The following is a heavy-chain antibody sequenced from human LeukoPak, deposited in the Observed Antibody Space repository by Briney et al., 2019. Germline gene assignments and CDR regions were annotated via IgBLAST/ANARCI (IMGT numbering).Heavy chain of an antibody. V-gene: IGHV4-4*02. CDR2: ISLSGQT. J-gene: IGHJ4*02. CDR3: SRESGAFCPFGY. CDR1: GGSIRSTNW. Sequence: SETLSLTCTVSGGSIRSTNWWSWARQPPGQGLEWIGEISLSGQTNYSPSLNGRVTMSLDESRNQLSLNLTSVTAADTAIYYCSRESGAFCPFGYWGQGTLVIVPP. D-gene: IGHD1-26*01.